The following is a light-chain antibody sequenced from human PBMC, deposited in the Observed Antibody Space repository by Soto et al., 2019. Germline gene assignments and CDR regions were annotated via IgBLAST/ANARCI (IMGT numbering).Light chain of an antibody. CDR1: SSDFGGYNF. V-gene: IGLV2-14*01. CDR3: SSYTSSTPLGYV. CDR2: EVS. J-gene: IGLJ1*01. Sequence: QSVLTQPASVSGSPGQSITISCTGTSSDFGGYNFVSWYQQHPGKAPKLMIYEVSNRPSGVSNRFSGSKSGNTASLTISGLQAEDEADYYCSSYTSSTPLGYVFGTGTKVTVL.